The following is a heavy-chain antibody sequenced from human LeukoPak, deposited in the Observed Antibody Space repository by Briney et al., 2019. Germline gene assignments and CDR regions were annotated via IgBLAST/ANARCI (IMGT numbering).Heavy chain of an antibody. CDR3: ARLGGVQGTSIFV. CDR2: IYYSGST. V-gene: IGHV4-59*08. J-gene: IGHJ4*02. Sequence: SETLSLTCTVSRGSISSYYWGWIRQPPGKGLEWIGYIYYSGSTNYNPSLESRVTISVDTSKNQFSLKLSSVAAADTAVYYCARLGGVQGTSIFVWGLGTLVTVSS. D-gene: IGHD1-1*01. CDR1: RGSISSYY.